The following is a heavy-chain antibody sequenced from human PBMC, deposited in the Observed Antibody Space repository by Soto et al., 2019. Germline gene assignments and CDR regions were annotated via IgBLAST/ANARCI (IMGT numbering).Heavy chain of an antibody. Sequence: SETLSLTCNVSGGSIRSYYRSWIRQPAGKALEWIGRIYTSGTTNYNPSLKSRATILVDTSKNQFSLKLSSVTAADTAVYYCAREGASGFGMDVWGQGTTVTVSS. CDR3: AREGASGFGMDV. D-gene: IGHD1-26*01. CDR1: GGSIRSYY. V-gene: IGHV4-4*07. J-gene: IGHJ6*02. CDR2: IYTSGTT.